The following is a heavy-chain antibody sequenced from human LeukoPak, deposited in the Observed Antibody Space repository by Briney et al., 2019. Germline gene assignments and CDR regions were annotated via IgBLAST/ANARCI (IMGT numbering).Heavy chain of an antibody. V-gene: IGHV4-59*11. Sequence: KPSETLSLTCTVSGGSISSHYWSWIRQPPGKGLEWIGYIYYSGSTNYNPSLKSRATISVDTSKNQFSLKLSSVTAADTAVYYCARGRDGYNNDWGQGTLVTVSS. CDR2: IYYSGST. D-gene: IGHD5-24*01. CDR3: ARGRDGYNND. CDR1: GGSISSHY. J-gene: IGHJ4*02.